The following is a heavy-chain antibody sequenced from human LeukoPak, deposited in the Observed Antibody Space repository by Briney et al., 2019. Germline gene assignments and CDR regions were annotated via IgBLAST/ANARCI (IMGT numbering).Heavy chain of an antibody. D-gene: IGHD3-22*01. CDR2: TKNKANSYTT. Sequence: GGSLRLSCAASGFTFSDHYMDWVRQAPGKGLEWVGRTKNKANSYTTEYAASVKGRFTISRDDSKNSLYLQMNSLKTEDTAVYYCAILTYYYDSSGYLHDAFDIWGQGTMVTVSS. CDR3: AILTYYYDSSGYLHDAFDI. J-gene: IGHJ3*02. CDR1: GFTFSDHY. V-gene: IGHV3-72*01.